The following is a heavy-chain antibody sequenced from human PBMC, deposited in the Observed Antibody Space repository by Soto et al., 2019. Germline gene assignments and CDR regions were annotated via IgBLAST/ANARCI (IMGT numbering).Heavy chain of an antibody. CDR3: ARGTYYDILTGYGEAYYFDY. J-gene: IGHJ4*02. V-gene: IGHV1-2*02. CDR1: GYTFTVYY. CDR2: INPKSGGT. Sequence: ASVKVSCKASGYTFTVYYMHWVRQAPGQGLEWMGWINPKSGGTMYPQKFQGRVTMTWDTSISTAYMALYLQMNSLRAEDTAVYYCARGTYYDILTGYGEAYYFDYWGQGTLVTVSS. D-gene: IGHD3-9*01.